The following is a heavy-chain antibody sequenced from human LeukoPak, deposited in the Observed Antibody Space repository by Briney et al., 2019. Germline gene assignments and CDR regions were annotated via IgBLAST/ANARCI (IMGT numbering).Heavy chain of an antibody. CDR3: VRLRRNSDSSGYFYYYDN. CDR1: GFVLSIYS. CDR2: VNNVSSYI. D-gene: IGHD3-22*01. J-gene: IGHJ4*02. V-gene: IGHV3-21*01. Sequence: KSGGSLTLSCAASGFVLSIYSFKWVRQAPGEGLEWVASVNNVSSYIYYADSVRGRFTISRDNAKNSVLLQMNSLRGEDMAMYYCVRLRRNSDSSGYFYYYDNWGRGTLVTVSS.